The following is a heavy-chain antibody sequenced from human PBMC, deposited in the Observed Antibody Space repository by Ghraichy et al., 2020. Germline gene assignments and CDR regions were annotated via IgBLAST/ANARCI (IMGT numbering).Heavy chain of an antibody. V-gene: IGHV4-39*01. D-gene: IGHD3-10*01. CDR1: GGSISSSSYY. Sequence: SETLSLTCTVSGGSISSSSYYWGWIRQPPGKGLEWIGSIYYSGSTYYNPSLKSRVTISVDTSKNQFSLKLSSVTTADTAVYYFASQGRLDYYGSGSPYYYGMDVWGQGTTVTVSS. CDR3: ASQGRLDYYGSGSPYYYGMDV. J-gene: IGHJ6*02. CDR2: IYYSGST.